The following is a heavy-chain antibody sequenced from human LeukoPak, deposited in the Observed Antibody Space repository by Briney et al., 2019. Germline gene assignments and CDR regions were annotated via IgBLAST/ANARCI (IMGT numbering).Heavy chain of an antibody. CDR3: ARVSYYGSGNFYKSDAFDI. CDR1: GGSISSYY. J-gene: IGHJ3*02. V-gene: IGHV4-4*07. Sequence: SETLSLTCTVSGGSISSYYWSWIRQPAGKGLEWIGRIYISGSTNYNPSLKSRVTMSVDTSKNQFSLKLSSVTAADTAVYYFARVSYYGSGNFYKSDAFDIWGQGTMVTVSS. D-gene: IGHD3-10*01. CDR2: IYISGST.